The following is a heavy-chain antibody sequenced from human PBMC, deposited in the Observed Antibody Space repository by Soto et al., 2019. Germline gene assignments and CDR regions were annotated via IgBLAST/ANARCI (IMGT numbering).Heavy chain of an antibody. Sequence: PGGSLRLSCAAAGFIFSTYSMNWVRQAPSKGLGWVSYISGSSSITYYADSVKGRFTVSRDNAKNSLYLQMNSLRDEDTAVYYCAAEGGFCSGTSCYDGGRYYYYGMDVWGQGTTVTVSS. D-gene: IGHD2-2*01. CDR1: GFIFSTYS. J-gene: IGHJ6*02. V-gene: IGHV3-48*02. CDR3: AAEGGFCSGTSCYDGGRYYYYGMDV. CDR2: ISGSSSIT.